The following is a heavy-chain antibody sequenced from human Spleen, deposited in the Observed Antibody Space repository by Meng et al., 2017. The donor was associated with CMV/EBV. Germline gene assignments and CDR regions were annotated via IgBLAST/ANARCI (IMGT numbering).Heavy chain of an antibody. CDR2: ISSSSSYI. Sequence: GESLKISCAASGFTFSSYSMNWVRQAPGKGLEWVSSISSSSSYIYYADSVKGRFTISRDNAKNSLYLQMNSLRAEDTAVYYCARGPPSSSWYDDYGMDVWGQGTTFPISS. D-gene: IGHD6-13*01. J-gene: IGHJ6*02. CDR1: GFTFSSYS. V-gene: IGHV3-21*01. CDR3: ARGPPSSSWYDDYGMDV.